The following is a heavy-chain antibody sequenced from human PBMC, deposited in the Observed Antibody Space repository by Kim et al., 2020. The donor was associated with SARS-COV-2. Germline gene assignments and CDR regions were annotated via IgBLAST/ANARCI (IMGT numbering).Heavy chain of an antibody. CDR2: IYGGGTYT. D-gene: IGHD1-20*01. CDR1: GFTFSTYA. V-gene: IGHV3-23*03. J-gene: IGHJ4*02. Sequence: GGSLRLSCAASGFTFSTYAMNWVRQAPGKGLEWVSVIYGGGTYTYYADSVKGRFTISRDNSKSTLYLQMNSLRAEDTAVYYCAKEARYTRAFFDYWGQGTLVTVSS. CDR3: AKEARYTRAFFDY.